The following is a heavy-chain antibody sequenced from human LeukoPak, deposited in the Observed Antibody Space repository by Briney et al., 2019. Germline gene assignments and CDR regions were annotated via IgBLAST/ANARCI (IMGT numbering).Heavy chain of an antibody. CDR2: ISAYNGNT. J-gene: IGHJ4*02. D-gene: IGHD3-22*01. CDR1: GYTFTSYG. CDR3: ASEGMADYYDSSGDWDY. Sequence: GASVKVSCKASGYTFTSYGISWVRQAPGQGLEWMGWISAYNGNTSYAQKFQGRVTMTRDMSTSTVYMELSSLRSEDTAVYYCASEGMADYYDSSGDWDYWGQGTLVTVSS. V-gene: IGHV1-18*01.